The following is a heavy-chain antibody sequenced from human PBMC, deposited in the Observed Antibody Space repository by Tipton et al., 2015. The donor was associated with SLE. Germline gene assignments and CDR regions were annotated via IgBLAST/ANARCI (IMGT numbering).Heavy chain of an antibody. CDR2: ISYDGSNK. J-gene: IGHJ4*02. CDR3: AKAFSSGWVFDY. D-gene: IGHD6-19*01. Sequence: SLRLSCAASGFTFSSYGMHWVRQAPGKGLEWVAVISYDGSNKYYADSVKGRFTISRDNSKNTLYLQMNSLRAEDTAVYYCAKAFSSGWVFDYWGQGTLVTVSS. CDR1: GFTFSSYG. V-gene: IGHV3-30*18.